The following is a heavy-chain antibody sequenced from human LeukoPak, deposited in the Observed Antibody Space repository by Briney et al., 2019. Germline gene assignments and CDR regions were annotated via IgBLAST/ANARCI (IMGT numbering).Heavy chain of an antibody. D-gene: IGHD6-19*01. Sequence: GGSLRLSCAASGFTFSTYWMSWVRQAPGKGLEWVANIKQDGSDKYYVDSVKGRFTISRDNAKNSLYLQMNSLRAEDTAVYYCAREARRVSSGWFVEYWGQGTLVTVSS. J-gene: IGHJ4*02. CDR1: GFTFSTYW. V-gene: IGHV3-7*01. CDR2: IKQDGSDK. CDR3: AREARRVSSGWFVEY.